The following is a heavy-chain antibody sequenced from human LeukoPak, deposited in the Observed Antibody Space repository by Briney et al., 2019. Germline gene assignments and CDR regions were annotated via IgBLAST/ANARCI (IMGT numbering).Heavy chain of an antibody. CDR2: VSGSGGST. CDR3: AKDSGSSWPPPVDY. D-gene: IGHD6-13*01. CDR1: GFTFSSYA. V-gene: IGHV3-23*01. Sequence: GGSLRLSCAASGFTFSSYAMSWVRQAPGKGLEWVSAVSGSGGSTYYADSVKGRFTISRDNSKNTLYLQMNSLRAEDTAVYYCAKDSGSSWPPPVDYWGQGTLVTVSS. J-gene: IGHJ4*02.